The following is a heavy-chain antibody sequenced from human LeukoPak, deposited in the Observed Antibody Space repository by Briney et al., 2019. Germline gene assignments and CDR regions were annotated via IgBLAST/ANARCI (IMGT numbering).Heavy chain of an antibody. V-gene: IGHV3-74*01. Sequence: GGSLRLSCAVSGFTLSSYWMHWVRHLPGRGLVWVSRVNRDGSITNYADSVKGRFTISRDNAKNTLYLQMNSLRAEDTAVYYCARYNRGSYNNFDYWGQGTPVTVSS. J-gene: IGHJ4*02. CDR2: VNRDGSIT. D-gene: IGHD1-1*01. CDR3: ARYNRGSYNNFDY. CDR1: GFTLSSYW.